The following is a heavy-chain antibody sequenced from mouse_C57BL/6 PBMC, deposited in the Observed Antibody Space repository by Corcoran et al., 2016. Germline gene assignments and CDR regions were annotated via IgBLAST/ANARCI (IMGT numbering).Heavy chain of an antibody. V-gene: IGHV1-26*01. Sequence: EVQLQQSGPGLVKPRASVKISCNASGYTFTNYYMNWVKQSHGKCLEWIGDINTNNGGTSYNQKLKGKATLTVDKSSRTAYMERRSLTSEDSAVYYCARYYYGKAMDYLGQGTSVTVS. CDR3: ARYYYGKAMDY. CDR2: INTNNGGT. D-gene: IGHD1-1*01. CDR1: GYTFTNYY. J-gene: IGHJ4*01.